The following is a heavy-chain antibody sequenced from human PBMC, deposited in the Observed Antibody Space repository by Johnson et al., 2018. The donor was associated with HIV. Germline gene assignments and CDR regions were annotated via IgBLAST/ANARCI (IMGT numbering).Heavy chain of an antibody. V-gene: IGHV3-11*04. CDR1: GFTVSSNY. CDR2: ISSSGSTI. Sequence: QVQLVESGGGLIQPGGSLRLSCAASGFTVSSNYMSWIRQAPGKGLEWVSYISSSGSTIYNSDSVKGRFTISRDNAKNSLYLQMNSLRAEDTAVYYCARSQPEEYSSSSDAFDIWGQGTMVTVSS. J-gene: IGHJ3*02. CDR3: ARSQPEEYSSSSDAFDI. D-gene: IGHD6-6*01.